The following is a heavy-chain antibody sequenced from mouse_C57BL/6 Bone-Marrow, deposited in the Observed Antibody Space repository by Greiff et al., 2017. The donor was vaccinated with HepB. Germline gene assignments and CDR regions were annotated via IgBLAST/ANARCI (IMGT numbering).Heavy chain of an antibody. Sequence: QVQLQQSGAELVKPGASVKLSCKASGYTFTSYWMHWVKQRPGQGLEWIGMIHPNSGSTNYNEKFKSKATLTVDKSSSTAYMQLSSLTSEDSAVYYCAEGWLLPLFDYWGQGTTLTVSS. D-gene: IGHD2-3*01. V-gene: IGHV1-64*01. CDR2: IHPNSGST. CDR3: AEGWLLPLFDY. J-gene: IGHJ2*01. CDR1: GYTFTSYW.